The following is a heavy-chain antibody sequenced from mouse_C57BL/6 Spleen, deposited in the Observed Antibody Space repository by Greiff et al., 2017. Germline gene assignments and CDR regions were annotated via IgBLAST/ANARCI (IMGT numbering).Heavy chain of an antibody. V-gene: IGHV5-12*01. D-gene: IGHD1-1*01. CDR3: ARQFTTVVDWYFDV. Sequence: EVKVVESGGGLVQPGGSLKLSCAASGFTFSDYYMYWVRQTPEKRLEWVAYISNGGGSTYYPDTVKGRFTISRDNAKNTLYLQMSRLKSEDTAMYYCARQFTTVVDWYFDVWGTGTTVTVSS. CDR2: ISNGGGST. J-gene: IGHJ1*03. CDR1: GFTFSDYY.